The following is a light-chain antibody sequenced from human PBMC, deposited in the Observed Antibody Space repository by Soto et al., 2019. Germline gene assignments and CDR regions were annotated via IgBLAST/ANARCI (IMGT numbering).Light chain of an antibody. CDR3: QHYNNWPIT. V-gene: IGKV3-15*01. CDR2: RAS. Sequence: EILMTQSPATLSLSPGESATLSCRASQSVGINLAWHQQKPGQAPRLLIYRASTRATGVPARFSGSGSGTEFILTISSLQSEDFALYYCQHYNNWPITFGQGTRLEIK. CDR1: QSVGIN. J-gene: IGKJ5*01.